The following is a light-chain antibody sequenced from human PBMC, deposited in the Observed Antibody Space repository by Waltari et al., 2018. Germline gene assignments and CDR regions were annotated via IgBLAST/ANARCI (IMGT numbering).Light chain of an antibody. CDR2: TAS. J-gene: IGKJ1*01. V-gene: IGKV1-NL1*01. CDR3: QHYYSISPT. Sequence: DIQMTQSPSSLSASVGDIVTITCRASQGISKSLAWYQQKPGKAPKLLLHTASKLESGVPSRFSGSGSGADFTLTISSLQPEDFATYYCQHYYSISPTFGQGTKVDIK. CDR1: QGISKS.